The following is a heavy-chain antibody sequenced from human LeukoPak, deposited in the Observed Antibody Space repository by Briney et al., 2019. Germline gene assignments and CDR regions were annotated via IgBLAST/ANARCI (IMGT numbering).Heavy chain of an antibody. CDR1: GYSFTSYW. J-gene: IGHJ3*02. Sequence: GESLQISCKGSGYSFTSYWIGWVRQMPGKGLEWMGIIYPGDSDTRYSPSFQGQVTISADKSISTAYLQWSSLKASDTAMYYCARPHHYYDSSAPLEGMGAFDIWGQGTMVTVSS. V-gene: IGHV5-51*01. CDR3: ARPHHYYDSSAPLEGMGAFDI. CDR2: IYPGDSDT. D-gene: IGHD3-22*01.